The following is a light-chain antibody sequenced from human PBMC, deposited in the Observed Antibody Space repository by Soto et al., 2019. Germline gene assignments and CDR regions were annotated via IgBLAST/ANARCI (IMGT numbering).Light chain of an antibody. CDR3: QQYGNSLYT. CDR1: QSVSSSY. Sequence: EIVLTHSPFTLSLSPXXXXXXXXXXSQSVSSSYLAWYQQKPGQAPRLLIYGASSRATGIADRFSGSGSGTDFTLTISRLEPEDFAVYYCQQYGNSLYTFGQGTKVDI. J-gene: IGKJ2*01. V-gene: IGKV3-20*01. CDR2: GAS.